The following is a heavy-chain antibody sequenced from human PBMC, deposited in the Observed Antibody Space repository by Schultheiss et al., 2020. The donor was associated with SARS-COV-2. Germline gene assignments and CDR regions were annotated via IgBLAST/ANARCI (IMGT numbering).Heavy chain of an antibody. Sequence: GGSLRLSCAASGFTFSSYAMSWVRQAPGKGLEWVAVISYDGSNKYYADSVKGRFTISRENAKNSLYLQMNSLRAGDTAVYYCASFGLYCSGGSCPDYWGQGTLVTVSS. CDR3: ASFGLYCSGGSCPDY. D-gene: IGHD2-15*01. CDR1: GFTFSSYA. J-gene: IGHJ4*02. CDR2: ISYDGSNK. V-gene: IGHV3-30*14.